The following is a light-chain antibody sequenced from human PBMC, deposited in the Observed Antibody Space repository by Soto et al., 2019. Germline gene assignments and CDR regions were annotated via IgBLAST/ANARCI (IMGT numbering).Light chain of an antibody. CDR1: QSISNY. CDR2: AAS. Sequence: DIQMTQSPSSLPASVGDRVTITCRASQSISNYLNWYQQKPGKAPKLLIYAASSLQSGVPSRFSGSGSGTDFSLTISSLQPEDFATYYCQQSYSTPLTFGGGTKVEIK. J-gene: IGKJ4*01. CDR3: QQSYSTPLT. V-gene: IGKV1-39*01.